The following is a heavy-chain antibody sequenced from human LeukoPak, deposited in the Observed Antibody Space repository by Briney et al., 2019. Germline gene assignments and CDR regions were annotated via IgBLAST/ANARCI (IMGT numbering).Heavy chain of an antibody. CDR2: INPSGGST. D-gene: IGHD3-3*02. V-gene: IGHV1-46*01. Sequence: ASVTVSCKASGYTFTSYYMHWARQAPGQGLEWMGIINPSGGSTTYAQKFQGRVTMTRDTSTSTVYMELSSLRSEDTAVYYCARDIRVYYYYYAMDVWGQGTTVTVSS. CDR1: GYTFTSYY. J-gene: IGHJ6*02. CDR3: ARDIRVYYYYYAMDV.